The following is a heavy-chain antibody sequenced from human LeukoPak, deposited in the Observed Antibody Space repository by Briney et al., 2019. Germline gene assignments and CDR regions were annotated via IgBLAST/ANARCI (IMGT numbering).Heavy chain of an antibody. V-gene: IGHV4-59*12. D-gene: IGHD2-21*01. Sequence: SETLSLTCSVSGSSMNLYPWNWPRQSPGKGLEGIAYMYYSGTTNYSPSLENRAAISLDLSRHQFSLRLNSVTAADTAVYFCATTEKNRYYINLRGPGTTVIVSS. CDR2: MYYSGTT. J-gene: IGHJ6*01. CDR3: ATTEKNRYYINL. CDR1: GSSMNLYP.